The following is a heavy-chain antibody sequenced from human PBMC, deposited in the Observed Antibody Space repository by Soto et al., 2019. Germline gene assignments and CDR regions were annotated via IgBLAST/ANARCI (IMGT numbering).Heavy chain of an antibody. D-gene: IGHD6-13*01. CDR3: ARDRGIAAAGAAYYYYYGMDV. V-gene: IGHV3-66*01. Sequence: GGSLRLSCAASGFTVSSNYMSWVRQAPGKGLEWVSVIYSGGSTYYADSVKGRFTISRDNSKNTLYLQMNSLRAEDTAVYYCARDRGIAAAGAAYYYYYGMDVWGQGTPVTVSS. CDR1: GFTVSSNY. J-gene: IGHJ6*02. CDR2: IYSGGST.